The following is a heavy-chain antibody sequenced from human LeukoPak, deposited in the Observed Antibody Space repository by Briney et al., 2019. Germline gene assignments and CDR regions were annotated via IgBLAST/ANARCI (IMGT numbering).Heavy chain of an antibody. CDR3: AKDPTELGYDILTGPNWFDP. Sequence: PGRSLRLSCAASGFTFDDYAMHWVRQAPGKGLEWVSGISWNSGSIGYADSVKDRFTISRDNAKNSLYLQMNGLRAEDTAVYYCAKDPTELGYDILTGPNWFDPWGQGTLVTVSS. V-gene: IGHV3-9*01. D-gene: IGHD3-9*01. CDR1: GFTFDDYA. J-gene: IGHJ5*02. CDR2: ISWNSGSI.